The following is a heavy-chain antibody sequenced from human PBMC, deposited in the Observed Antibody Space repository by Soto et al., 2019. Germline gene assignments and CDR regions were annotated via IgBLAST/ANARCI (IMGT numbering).Heavy chain of an antibody. Sequence: GGSLRLSCAASGFTFSSYWMNWVRQAPGKGLERVANIKQDGSEKYYVDSVKGRFTISRDNSKNSLYLQMNSLRAEDTVVYYCATRPGNYYDSSGPFDYWGQGTLVTVS. V-gene: IGHV3-7*01. CDR2: IKQDGSEK. J-gene: IGHJ4*02. D-gene: IGHD3-22*01. CDR1: GFTFSSYW. CDR3: ATRPGNYYDSSGPFDY.